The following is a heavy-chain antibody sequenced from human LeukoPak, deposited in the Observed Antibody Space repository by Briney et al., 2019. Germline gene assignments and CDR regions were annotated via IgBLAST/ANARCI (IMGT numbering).Heavy chain of an antibody. D-gene: IGHD3-3*01. J-gene: IGHJ4*02. CDR3: AKALGDYDFWSGPGDY. CDR1: GFAFSSYA. Sequence: PGGSLRLSCAASGFAFSSYAMHWVRQGPGKGLEWVAFIRYDGSNKYYADSVKGRFTISRDNSKNTLYLQMNSLRAEDTAVYYCAKALGDYDFWSGPGDYWGQGTLVTVSS. CDR2: IRYDGSNK. V-gene: IGHV3-30*02.